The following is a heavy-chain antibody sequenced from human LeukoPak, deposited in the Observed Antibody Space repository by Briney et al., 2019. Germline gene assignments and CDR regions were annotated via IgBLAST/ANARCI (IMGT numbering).Heavy chain of an antibody. V-gene: IGHV3-64D*06. CDR1: GFTFSSYA. Sequence: GGSLRLSCAASGFTFSSYAMSWVRQAPGKGLEYVAGISSNGDNTDFADSAKGRFTISRDNSKSTLFLQMNSLRAEDTAVYFCTRDSALLGVAFDLWGQGTVVTVSS. J-gene: IGHJ3*01. CDR3: TRDSALLGVAFDL. CDR2: ISSNGDNT. D-gene: IGHD2-15*01.